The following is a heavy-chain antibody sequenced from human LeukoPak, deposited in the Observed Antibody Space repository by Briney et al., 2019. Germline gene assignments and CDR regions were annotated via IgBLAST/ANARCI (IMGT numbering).Heavy chain of an antibody. CDR2: IYYSGSS. Sequence: PSETLSLTCTVSGGSISNYYWSWIRQPPGKGLEWIGYIYYSGSSNYNPSLKSRVTISVDTAKNQFSLKLTSVTAADTAVYYCARGGITMLVFDSWGQGTLVTVSS. CDR3: ARGGITMLVFDS. CDR1: GGSISNYY. D-gene: IGHD3-22*01. V-gene: IGHV4-59*01. J-gene: IGHJ4*02.